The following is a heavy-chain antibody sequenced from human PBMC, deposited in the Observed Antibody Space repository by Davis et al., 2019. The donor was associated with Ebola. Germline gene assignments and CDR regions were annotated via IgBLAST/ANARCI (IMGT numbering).Heavy chain of an antibody. Sequence: PGGSLRLSCAASGFTFSSYGMHWVRQAPGKGLEWVAVIWYDGSNKYYADSVKGRFTISRDNSKNTLYLQMNSLRAEDTAVYYCARDGPYYYDSSIYYYYYGMDVWGQGTTVTVSS. J-gene: IGHJ6*02. CDR1: GFTFSSYG. CDR2: IWYDGSNK. V-gene: IGHV3-33*01. D-gene: IGHD3-22*01. CDR3: ARDGPYYYDSSIYYYYYGMDV.